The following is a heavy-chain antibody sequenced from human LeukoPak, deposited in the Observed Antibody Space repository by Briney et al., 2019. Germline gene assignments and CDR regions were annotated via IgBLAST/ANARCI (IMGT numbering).Heavy chain of an antibody. CDR1: GGSLSSYY. D-gene: IGHD3-10*01. V-gene: IGHV4-4*07. Sequence: PSETLSLTCTVSGGSLSSYYWSWIRQPAGKGLEWIGRIYTSGSTNYNPSLKSRVTMSVDTSKNQFSLKLSSVTAADAAVYYCAREVTMVRGDRDWFDPWGQGTLVTVSS. CDR3: AREVTMVRGDRDWFDP. J-gene: IGHJ5*02. CDR2: IYTSGST.